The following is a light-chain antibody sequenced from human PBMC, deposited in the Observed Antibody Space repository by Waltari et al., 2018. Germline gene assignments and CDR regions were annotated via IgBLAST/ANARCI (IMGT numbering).Light chain of an antibody. CDR1: SSDVGNFNL. V-gene: IGLV2-23*01. CDR3: CSYAGSSSPRL. J-gene: IGLJ3*02. CDR2: EAT. Sequence: QSALTQPASVSGSPGQSITISCTGSSSDVGNFNLVSWYHLHPGKAPKLLIFEATKRPSGISYHVSGSKSGNTASRTISGLQAEDEADYFCCSYAGSSSPRLFGGGTKLSVL.